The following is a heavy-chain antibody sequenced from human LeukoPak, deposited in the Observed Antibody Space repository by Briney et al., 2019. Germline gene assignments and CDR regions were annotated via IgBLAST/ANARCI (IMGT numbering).Heavy chain of an antibody. D-gene: IGHD5-18*01. CDR1: GFTFSSYW. Sequence: SGGSLRLSCAASGFTFSSYWMSWVRQAPGKGLEWVANIKQDGSEKYYVDSVKGRFTISRDNAKNSLYLQMNSLRAEDTAVYYCARDPYSSDYYGMDVWGQGTTVTVSS. CDR3: ARDPYSSDYYGMDV. J-gene: IGHJ6*02. V-gene: IGHV3-7*01. CDR2: IKQDGSEK.